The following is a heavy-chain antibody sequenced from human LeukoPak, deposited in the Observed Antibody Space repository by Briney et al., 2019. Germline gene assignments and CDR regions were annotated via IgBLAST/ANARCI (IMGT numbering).Heavy chain of an antibody. V-gene: IGHV4-4*07. CDR3: ARDSYYYGSGSYPRLDP. J-gene: IGHJ5*02. Sequence: SETLFLTCTVSGGSISSYYWSWIRQPAGKGLEWIGRINTSGSTNYNPSLKSRVTMSVDTSKNQFSLKLSSVTAADTAVYYCARDSYYYGSGSYPRLDPWGQGTLVTVSS. CDR2: INTSGST. D-gene: IGHD3-10*01. CDR1: GGSISSYY.